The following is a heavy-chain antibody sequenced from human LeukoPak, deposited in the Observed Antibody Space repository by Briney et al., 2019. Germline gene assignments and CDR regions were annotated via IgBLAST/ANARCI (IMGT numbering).Heavy chain of an antibody. Sequence: PSETLSLTCTVSGGSISSGGYYWSWIRQHPGKGLEWIGYIYYSGSTYYNPSLKSRVTISVDTSKNQFSLKLSSVTAADMAVYYCASVRSDYYDSSGYPPNYYYYYMDVWGKGTTVTVSS. V-gene: IGHV4-31*03. CDR3: ASVRSDYYDSSGYPPNYYYYYMDV. D-gene: IGHD3-22*01. CDR2: IYYSGST. CDR1: GGSISSGGYY. J-gene: IGHJ6*03.